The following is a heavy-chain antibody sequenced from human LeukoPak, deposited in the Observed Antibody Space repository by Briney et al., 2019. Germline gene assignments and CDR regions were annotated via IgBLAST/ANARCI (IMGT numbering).Heavy chain of an antibody. CDR1: GFTFSNYA. J-gene: IGHJ6*02. CDR2: ISYDGEHK. CDR3: AREDDDSNGIDV. V-gene: IGHV3-30*04. Sequence: PGRSLRLSCAASGFTFSNYAMEWVRQAPGKGLEWVALISYDGEHKYYADSMKGRFTISRDNSKNTLCLQMNSLRAEDTAVYYCAREDDDSNGIDVWGHGTTVTVSS. D-gene: IGHD4-11*01.